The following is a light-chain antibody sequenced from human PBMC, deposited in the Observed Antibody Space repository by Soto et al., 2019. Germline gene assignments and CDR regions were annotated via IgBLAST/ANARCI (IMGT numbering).Light chain of an antibody. CDR2: GNS. V-gene: IGLV1-40*01. CDR1: SSNIGAGYD. Sequence: QSVLTQPPSVSGAPGQRVTISCTGSSSNIGAGYDVHWYQQLPGTAPKLLIYGNSNRPSGVPDRFSGSKSGTSASLAISGLRSEDEGDYYCVSWDDSLSGLVFGTGTKLTVL. CDR3: VSWDDSLSGLV. J-gene: IGLJ1*01.